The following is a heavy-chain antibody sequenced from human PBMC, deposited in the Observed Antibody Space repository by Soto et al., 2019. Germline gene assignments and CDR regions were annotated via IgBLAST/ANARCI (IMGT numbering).Heavy chain of an antibody. CDR1: GFTFSSYA. CDR3: ARDSSWELENFDY. J-gene: IGHJ4*02. CDR2: IPYDGSNK. D-gene: IGHD1-26*01. Sequence: QVQLVESGGGVVQPGRSLRLSCAASGFTFSSYAMHWVRQAPGKGLEWVAVIPYDGSNKYYADSVKGRFTISRDNSKNTLYLQMNSLRPEDTAVYFCARDSSWELENFDYWGQGTLVTVSS. V-gene: IGHV3-30-3*01.